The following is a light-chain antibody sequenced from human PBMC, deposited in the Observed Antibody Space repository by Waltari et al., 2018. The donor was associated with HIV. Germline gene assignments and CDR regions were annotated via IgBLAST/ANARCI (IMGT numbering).Light chain of an antibody. CDR3: QSFDSSLTTSGVI. CDR1: SSNIGAGYD. V-gene: IGLV1-40*01. J-gene: IGLJ2*01. CDR2: SNI. Sequence: QSVLTQPPSVSGAPGQRVTISCTGSSSNIGAGYDVHWYQQLPGTAPKLLIYSNIIRPLGCPDRVSGSKSGSSASLAITGLQAEDEAHYYCQSFDSSLTTSGVIFGGGTKLTVL.